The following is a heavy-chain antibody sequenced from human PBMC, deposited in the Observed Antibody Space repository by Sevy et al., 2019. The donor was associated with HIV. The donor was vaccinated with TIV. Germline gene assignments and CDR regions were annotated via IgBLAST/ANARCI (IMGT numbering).Heavy chain of an antibody. D-gene: IGHD3-10*01. Sequence: GGSLRLSCAASGFTFSNAWMSWVRLAPGKGLEWVGRIKSKTDGGTTDYAAPVKGRFTISRDDSKNTLYLQMNSLKTEDTAIYYCTTDSKKRGLSAILDYWGQGTLVTVSS. CDR1: GFTFSNAW. CDR3: TTDSKKRGLSAILDY. CDR2: IKSKTDGGTT. J-gene: IGHJ4*02. V-gene: IGHV3-15*01.